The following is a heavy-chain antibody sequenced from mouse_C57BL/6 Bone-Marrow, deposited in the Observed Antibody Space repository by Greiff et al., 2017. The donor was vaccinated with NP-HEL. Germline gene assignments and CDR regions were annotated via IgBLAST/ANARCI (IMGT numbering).Heavy chain of an antibody. Sequence: QVQLQQPGTELVKPGASVKLSCKASGYTFTSYWMHWVKQRPGQGLEWIGNINPSNGGTNYNEKFKSKATLTVDKSSSTAYMQLSSLTSEDSAVYYCARSPFRGFYWYFDVGGTGTTVTVSA. CDR2: INPSNGGT. CDR3: ARSPFRGFYWYFDV. V-gene: IGHV1-53*01. CDR1: GYTFTSYW. J-gene: IGHJ1*03.